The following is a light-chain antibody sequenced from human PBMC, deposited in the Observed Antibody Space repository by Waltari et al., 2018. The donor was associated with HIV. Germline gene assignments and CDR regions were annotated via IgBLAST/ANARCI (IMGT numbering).Light chain of an antibody. CDR3: QQYNSYSRT. CDR1: QTISSW. J-gene: IGKJ1*01. V-gene: IGKV1-5*03. Sequence: DIQMTQSPSTLSASVGDRVTITCRASQTISSWLAWYQQKPGKAPKLLMYKASSLESGVPSRFNGSGSGTEFTLTISSLQPDDFATYYCQQYNSYSRTFGQGTKVEIK. CDR2: KAS.